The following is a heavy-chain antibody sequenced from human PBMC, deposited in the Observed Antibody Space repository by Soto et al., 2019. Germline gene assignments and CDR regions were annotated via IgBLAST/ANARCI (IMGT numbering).Heavy chain of an antibody. CDR1: GYSFTSYW. CDR3: ASPVRTYSYGSLPHDAFDL. CDR2: IYPRDSDT. D-gene: IGHD5-18*01. J-gene: IGHJ3*01. Sequence: ESLKISCKGSGYSFTSYWIAWVRQMPGKGLEWMGNIYPRDSDTRYSPSFQGQITITADKSITTAYLQWSSLKASDTAMYYCASPVRTYSYGSLPHDAFDLWGQGTMVTVSS. V-gene: IGHV5-51*01.